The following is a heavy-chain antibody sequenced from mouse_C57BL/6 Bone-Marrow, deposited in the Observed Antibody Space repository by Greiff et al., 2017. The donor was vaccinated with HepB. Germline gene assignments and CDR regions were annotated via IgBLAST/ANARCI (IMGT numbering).Heavy chain of an antibody. Sequence: QVQLQQPGAELVRPGTSVKVSCKASGYAFTSYWIQWVKQRPGQGLEWIGVINPGSGGTNYNEKFKGKATLTVDKSSSTAYMQLSSLTSEDAAVYFCASYSNYGFACRGTATLVTVSA. V-gene: IGHV1-54*01. J-gene: IGHJ3*01. CDR3: ASYSNYGFAC. D-gene: IGHD2-5*01. CDR2: INPGSGGT. CDR1: GYAFTSYW.